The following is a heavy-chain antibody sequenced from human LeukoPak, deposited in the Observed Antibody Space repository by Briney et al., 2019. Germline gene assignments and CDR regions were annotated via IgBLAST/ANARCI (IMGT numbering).Heavy chain of an antibody. CDR3: ARDCSGGSCYLETDY. J-gene: IGHJ4*02. CDR1: GFTFSSYS. D-gene: IGHD2-15*01. V-gene: IGHV3-21*01. CDR2: ISSSSSYI. Sequence: GGSLRLSCAASGFTFSSYSMNWVRQAPGKGLEWVSSISSSSSYIYYADSVKGRFTISRDSAKNSLYLQMNSLRAEDTAVYYCARDCSGGSCYLETDYWGQGTLVTVSS.